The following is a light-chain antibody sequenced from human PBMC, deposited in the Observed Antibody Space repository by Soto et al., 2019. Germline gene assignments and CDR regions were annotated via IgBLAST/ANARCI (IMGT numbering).Light chain of an antibody. CDR2: DVS. CDR1: SSDVGGYNY. Sequence: QSALTQPASVSGSPGQSITISCTGTSSDVGGYNYVSWYQQHPGKAPKLMIYDVSNRPSGVSNRFSGSKSGNTASLTISGLRAEDEGDYYCSSYTSSSTVVFAGGTKVTVL. V-gene: IGLV2-14*01. CDR3: SSYTSSSTVV. J-gene: IGLJ2*01.